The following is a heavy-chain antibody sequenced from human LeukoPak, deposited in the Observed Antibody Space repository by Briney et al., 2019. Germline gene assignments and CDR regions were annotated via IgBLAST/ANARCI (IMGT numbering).Heavy chain of an antibody. V-gene: IGHV4-31*03. Sequence: SETLSLTCTVSGGSISSGGYYWSWIRQHPGKGLEWIGYIYYSGSTYYNPSLKSRVTISVDTSKNQFSLKLSSVTAADTAVYYCARGPYYYDSKRYAFDIWGQGTTVTVSS. CDR1: GGSISSGGYY. CDR3: ARGPYYYDSKRYAFDI. D-gene: IGHD3-22*01. CDR2: IYYSGST. J-gene: IGHJ3*02.